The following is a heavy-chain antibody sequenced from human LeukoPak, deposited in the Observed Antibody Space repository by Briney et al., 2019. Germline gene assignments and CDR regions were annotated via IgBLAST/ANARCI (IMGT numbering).Heavy chain of an antibody. J-gene: IGHJ4*02. CDR3: ARAATLAGPFDY. CDR2: IYSGGST. Sequence: GGSLRLSCAASGFTFSSYAMSWVRQAPGKGLEWVSTIYSGGSTYYADSVKGRFTISRDNSQNTLYLQMNSLRAEDTAVYYCARAATLAGPFDYWGQGTLVTVSA. D-gene: IGHD6-13*01. CDR1: GFTFSSYA. V-gene: IGHV3-53*01.